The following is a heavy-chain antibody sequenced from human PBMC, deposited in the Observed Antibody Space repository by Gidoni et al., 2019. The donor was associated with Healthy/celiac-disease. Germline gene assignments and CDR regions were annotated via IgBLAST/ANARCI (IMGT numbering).Heavy chain of an antibody. CDR1: GGSFSGYY. CDR3: ARGRPYYYYYGMDV. Sequence: QVQLQQWGAGLLKPSETLSLTCAVYGGSFSGYYWSWIRQPPGKGLDWIGEINHSGSTNYNPSLKSRVTISVDTSKNQFSLKLSSVTAADTAVYYCARGRPYYYYYGMDVWGQGTTVTVSS. J-gene: IGHJ6*02. CDR2: INHSGST. V-gene: IGHV4-34*01.